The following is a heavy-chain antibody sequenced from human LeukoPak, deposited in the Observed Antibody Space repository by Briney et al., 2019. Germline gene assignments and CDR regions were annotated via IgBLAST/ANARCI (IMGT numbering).Heavy chain of an antibody. V-gene: IGHV3-15*05. CDR3: ARDVPHNWFDT. CDR2: IKSKTDGGTT. Sequence: PGGSLRLSCGASGFTFTNAWMSWVRQPPGKGLEWVGRIKSKTDGGTTDYTAPVKGRFTISRDDSKNALYLQMNSLRAEDTAVYYCARDVPHNWFDTWGQGTLVTVSS. J-gene: IGHJ5*02. CDR1: GFTFTNAW.